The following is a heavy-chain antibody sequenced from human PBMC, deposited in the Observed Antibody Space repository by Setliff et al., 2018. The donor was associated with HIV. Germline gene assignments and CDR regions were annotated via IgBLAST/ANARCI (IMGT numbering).Heavy chain of an antibody. CDR2: INHSGST. V-gene: IGHV4-34*01. CDR3: AREKNGYFDS. D-gene: IGHD2-8*01. Sequence: SETLSLTCAVYGGSFNGYSWTWIRQPPGKGLEWIGGINHSGSTDYNPSLKSRVTISVDTSKNQFSLKLRSVTAADTAVYYCAREKNGYFDSWGQGTLVTVSS. CDR1: GGSFNGYS. J-gene: IGHJ4*02.